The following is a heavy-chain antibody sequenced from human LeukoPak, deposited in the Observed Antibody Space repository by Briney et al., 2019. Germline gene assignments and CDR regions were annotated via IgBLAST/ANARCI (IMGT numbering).Heavy chain of an antibody. J-gene: IGHJ6*03. CDR2: IAPSNGNT. V-gene: IGHV1-18*01. Sequence: ASVKVSCEASGYTLISQSITWVRQAPGQGLEWMGWIAPSNGNTFYAQKFQGRFSLTADASTSTAYMELRSLKSDDTAVYYCARQVYFWSGQHYFYYIDVWGKGTTVIVSS. CDR1: GYTLISQS. D-gene: IGHD3-3*01. CDR3: ARQVYFWSGQHYFYYIDV.